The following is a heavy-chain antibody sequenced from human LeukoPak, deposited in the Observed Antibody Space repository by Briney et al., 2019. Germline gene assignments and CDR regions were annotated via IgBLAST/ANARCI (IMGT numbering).Heavy chain of an antibody. J-gene: IGHJ3*02. V-gene: IGHV1-69*05. Sequence: SVKVSCKASGGTFSSYAISWVRQAPGQGLEWMGGIIPIFGTANYAQKFQGRVTITTDESTSTAYMELSSLRSEDTAVYYCARAPGRLGDDAFDIWGQGTMVTVSS. CDR1: GGTFSSYA. CDR2: IIPIFGTA. D-gene: IGHD3-16*01. CDR3: ARAPGRLGDDAFDI.